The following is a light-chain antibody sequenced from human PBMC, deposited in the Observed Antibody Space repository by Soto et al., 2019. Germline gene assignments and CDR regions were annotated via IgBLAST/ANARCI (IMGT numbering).Light chain of an antibody. J-gene: IGKJ4*01. CDR2: DAA. Sequence: EIVLTQSPATLSLSPGERATLSCRASQSVSSYLAWYQQKPGQAPRLLMYDAANRATGIPARFNGSGSGTDFTLTISSLEPEDFAVYYGQQRGNWPPTFGGGTKVEI. V-gene: IGKV3-11*01. CDR3: QQRGNWPPT. CDR1: QSVSSY.